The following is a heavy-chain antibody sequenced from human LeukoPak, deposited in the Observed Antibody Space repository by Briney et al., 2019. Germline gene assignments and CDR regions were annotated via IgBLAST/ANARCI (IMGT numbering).Heavy chain of an antibody. V-gene: IGHV4-30-4*01. D-gene: IGHD5-24*01. CDR3: ARDGYNSGYFDY. CDR1: GGSISSGDYY. J-gene: IGHJ4*02. CDR2: IYYSRST. Sequence: SETLSLTCTVSGGSISSGDYYWNWIRQPPGKGLEWIGYIYYSRSTFYSPSLKSRLTISVDTSKNQFSLKLSSVTAADTAVYYCARDGYNSGYFDYWGQGTLVTVSS.